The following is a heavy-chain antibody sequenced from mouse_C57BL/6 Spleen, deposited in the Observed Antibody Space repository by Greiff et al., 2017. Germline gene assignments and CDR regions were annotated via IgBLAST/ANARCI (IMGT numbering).Heavy chain of an antibody. CDR3: ARQDYGEGFAY. CDR1: GFTFSDYG. Sequence: EVKLVESGGGLVKPGGSLKLSCAASGFTFSDYGMHWVRQAPEKGLEWVAYISSGSSTIYYADTVKGRFTISRDNAKNTLFLQMTSLRSEDTAMYYCARQDYGEGFAYWGQGTLVTVSA. J-gene: IGHJ3*01. V-gene: IGHV5-17*01. CDR2: ISSGSSTI. D-gene: IGHD1-1*01.